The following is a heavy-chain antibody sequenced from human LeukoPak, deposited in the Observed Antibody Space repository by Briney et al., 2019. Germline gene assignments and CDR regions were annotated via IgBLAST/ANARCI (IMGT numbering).Heavy chain of an antibody. V-gene: IGHV1-8*01. CDR3: ARGLAQCIAARPTTAKYYYYYYMDV. J-gene: IGHJ6*03. CDR1: GYTFTSYD. CDR2: MNPNSGNT. D-gene: IGHD6-6*01. Sequence: ASVKVSCKASGYTFTSYDINWVRQATGQGLEWMGWMNPNSGNTGYAQKFQGRVTMTRNTSISTAYMELSSLRSEDTAVYYCARGLAQCIAARPTTAKYYYYYYMDVWGKGTTVTVSS.